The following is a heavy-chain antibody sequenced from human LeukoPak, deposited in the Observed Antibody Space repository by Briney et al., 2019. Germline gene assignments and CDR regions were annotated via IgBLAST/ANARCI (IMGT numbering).Heavy chain of an antibody. CDR3: ARDTSSGWYYFDY. Sequence: SETLSLTCTVSGVSISSYYWSWIRQPAGKGLEWIGRMYISGSTNYNPSLKSRVTMLVDTSKNQFSLKLSSVTAADTAVYYCARDTSSGWYYFDYWGQGTLVTVSS. J-gene: IGHJ4*02. CDR1: GVSISSYY. V-gene: IGHV4-4*07. D-gene: IGHD6-19*01. CDR2: MYISGST.